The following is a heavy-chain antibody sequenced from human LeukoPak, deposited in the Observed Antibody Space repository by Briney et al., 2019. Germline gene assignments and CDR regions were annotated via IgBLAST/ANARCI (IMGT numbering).Heavy chain of an antibody. CDR2: IRRSDDST. Sequence: PGGSLRLSCVASGFTFNNYAMTWVRQAPGKGLEWVSAIRRSDDSTYYTDSVKGRFTISKDKSKNTLYLQMDNLRAEDTGVYFCARLPTFYYDSSGYHYDYWGQGTLVTVSS. V-gene: IGHV3-23*01. D-gene: IGHD3-22*01. J-gene: IGHJ4*02. CDR3: ARLPTFYYDSSGYHYDY. CDR1: GFTFNNYA.